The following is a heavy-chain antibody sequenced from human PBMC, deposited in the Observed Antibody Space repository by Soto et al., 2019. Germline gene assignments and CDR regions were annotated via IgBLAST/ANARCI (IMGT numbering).Heavy chain of an antibody. Sequence: GASVKVSCKASGYTFTSYDINWVRQATGQGLEWMGWMNPNNGNTDYAQKLQGRVTMTRNTSTSTAYMELRSLRSDDTAVYYCAREGYTFGPGAVSGAFDIWGQGTVVTVSS. J-gene: IGHJ3*02. CDR3: AREGYTFGPGAVSGAFDI. CDR1: GYTFTSYD. V-gene: IGHV1-8*01. CDR2: MNPNNGNT. D-gene: IGHD4-4*01.